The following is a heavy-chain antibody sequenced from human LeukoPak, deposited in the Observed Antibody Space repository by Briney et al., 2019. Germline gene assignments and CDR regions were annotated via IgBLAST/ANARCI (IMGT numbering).Heavy chain of an antibody. Sequence: SETLSLTCTVSGGSISRYYWSWIRQPPGKGLEWIGYIYYSGSTNYNPSLKSRVTISVDTSKNQFSLKLSSVTAADTAVYYCARDDYSNAFDIWGQGTMVTVSS. J-gene: IGHJ3*02. D-gene: IGHD2-15*01. CDR2: IYYSGST. CDR3: ARDDYSNAFDI. V-gene: IGHV4-59*01. CDR1: GGSISRYY.